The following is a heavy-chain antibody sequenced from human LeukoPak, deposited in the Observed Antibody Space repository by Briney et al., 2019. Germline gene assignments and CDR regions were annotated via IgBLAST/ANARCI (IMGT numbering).Heavy chain of an antibody. CDR2: ISSSSSTI. CDR1: GFTFSSYS. Sequence: SGGSLRLSCAASGFTFSSYSMNWVRQAPGKGLEWVSYISSSSSTIYYADSVKGRFTISRDNSKNSLYLQMNSLRAEDTALYYCAKGDEYFQHWGQGTLVTVSS. J-gene: IGHJ1*01. CDR3: AKGDEYFQH. V-gene: IGHV3-48*04.